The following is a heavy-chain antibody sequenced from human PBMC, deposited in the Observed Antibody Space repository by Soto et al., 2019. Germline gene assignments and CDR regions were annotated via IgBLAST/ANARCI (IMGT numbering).Heavy chain of an antibody. Sequence: PGESLKISCKGSGYSFTSYWIGWVRQMPGKGLEWMGIIYPGDSDTRYSPSFQGQVTISADKSISTAYLQWSSLKASDTAMYYCARLGGYSSGWYYFDYWGQGTLVTVSS. CDR2: IYPGDSDT. V-gene: IGHV5-51*01. CDR1: GYSFTSYW. J-gene: IGHJ4*02. D-gene: IGHD6-19*01. CDR3: ARLGGYSSGWYYFDY.